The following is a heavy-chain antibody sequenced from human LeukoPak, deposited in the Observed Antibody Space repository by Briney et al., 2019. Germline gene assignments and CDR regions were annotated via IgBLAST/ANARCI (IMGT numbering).Heavy chain of an antibody. CDR1: GFTFSSYS. CDR2: ITASGTAM. V-gene: IGHV3-48*01. D-gene: IGHD5-18*01. CDR3: ARGRKYSYGTYYYGLDV. Sequence: GGSLRLSCAASGFTFSSYSMNWVRQAPGKGLEWVSHITASGTAMFYADSVKGRFTISRDNAKNTLYLQMNSLRAEDTAVYYCARGRKYSYGTYYYGLDVWGQGTTGTV. J-gene: IGHJ6*02.